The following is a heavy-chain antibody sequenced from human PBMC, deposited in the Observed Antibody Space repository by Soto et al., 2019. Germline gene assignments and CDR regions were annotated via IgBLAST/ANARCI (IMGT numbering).Heavy chain of an antibody. CDR1: GGSLSSGGYS. Sequence: SDTLSLTCAVSGGSLSSGGYSWSWIRQPPGKGLEWIGYIYHSGSTYYNPSLKSRVTISVDRSKNQFSLKLSSVTAADTAVYYCARGNVVPLDYWGQGTLVTVSS. CDR2: IYHSGST. D-gene: IGHD2-21*01. J-gene: IGHJ4*02. CDR3: ARGNVVPLDY. V-gene: IGHV4-30-2*01.